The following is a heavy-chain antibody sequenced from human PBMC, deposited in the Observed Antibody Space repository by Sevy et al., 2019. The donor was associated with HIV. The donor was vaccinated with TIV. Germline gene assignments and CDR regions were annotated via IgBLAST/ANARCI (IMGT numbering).Heavy chain of an antibody. CDR2: ISGSGGST. CDR3: AKDRDDYYHSSGYYPFY. J-gene: IGHJ4*02. Sequence: GGSLRLSCAASGFTFSSYAMSWVRQAPGKGLEWVSAISGSGGSTYYADSVKGRFTISRDNSKNTLYLQMNSLRAEDTAVYYCAKDRDDYYHSSGYYPFYWGQGTLVTVSS. CDR1: GFTFSSYA. V-gene: IGHV3-23*01. D-gene: IGHD3-22*01.